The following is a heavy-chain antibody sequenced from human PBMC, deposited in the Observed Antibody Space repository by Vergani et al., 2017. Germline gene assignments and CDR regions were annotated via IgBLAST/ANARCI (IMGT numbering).Heavy chain of an antibody. J-gene: IGHJ6*03. CDR3: ARESLGYDFTTFVYYYYMDV. V-gene: IGHV3-72*01. Sequence: EVQLVESGGGLVQPGGSLRLSCAASGFTFSDHYMDWVRQAPGKGLEWVGRTRNKANSYTTEYAASVKGRFTISRDDSKNSLYLQINSLKTEDTAVYYCARESLGYDFTTFVYYYYMDVWGKGTTVTVSS. CDR2: TRNKANSYTT. CDR1: GFTFSDHY. D-gene: IGHD3-3*01.